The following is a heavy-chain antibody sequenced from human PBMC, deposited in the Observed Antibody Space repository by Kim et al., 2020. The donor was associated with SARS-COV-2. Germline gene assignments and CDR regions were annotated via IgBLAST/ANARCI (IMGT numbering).Heavy chain of an antibody. CDR1: GGSISSYY. CDR3: ARGFDY. Sequence: SETLSLTCTVAGGSISSYYWSWIRQPPGKGLEWIGYIYYSGSSNYNPSLKRRVTISVDTSKNQSSLKLSSVTAAATAVYYCARGFDYWGQGTRVTLSS. CDR2: IYYSGSS. J-gene: IGHJ4*02. V-gene: IGHV4-59*13.